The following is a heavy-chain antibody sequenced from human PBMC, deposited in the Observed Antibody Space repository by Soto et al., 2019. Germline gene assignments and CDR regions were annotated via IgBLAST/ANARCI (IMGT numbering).Heavy chain of an antibody. D-gene: IGHD3-9*01. CDR1: GYTFTGYY. V-gene: IGHV1-2*02. CDR3: ARAYYDILTDLDY. CDR2: INPNSGGT. J-gene: IGHJ4*02. Sequence: GASVKVSCKASGYTFTGYYMHWVRQAPGQGLEWMGWINPNSGGTNYAQKFQGRVTMTRDTSISTAYMELSRLRSDDTAVYYCARAYYDILTDLDYWGQGTLVPVSS.